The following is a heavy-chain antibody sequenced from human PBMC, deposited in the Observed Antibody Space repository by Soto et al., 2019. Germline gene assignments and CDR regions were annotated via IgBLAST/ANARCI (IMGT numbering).Heavy chain of an antibody. CDR1: GGTFSSYA. CDR2: IIPIFGTA. J-gene: IGHJ4*02. Sequence: SVKVSCKASGGTFSSYAISWVRQAPGQGLEWMGGIIPIFGTANYAQKFQGRVTITADESTSTAYMELSSLRSEDTAVYYCARVIRSGYSSSWYYFDYWGQGTLVTVSS. D-gene: IGHD6-13*01. V-gene: IGHV1-69*13. CDR3: ARVIRSGYSSSWYYFDY.